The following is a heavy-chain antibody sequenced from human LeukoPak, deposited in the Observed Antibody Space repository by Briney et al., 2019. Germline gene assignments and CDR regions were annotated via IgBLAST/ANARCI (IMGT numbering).Heavy chain of an antibody. V-gene: IGHV3-23*01. J-gene: IGHJ4*02. CDR2: ISDTGDST. CDR1: AVSFGSFG. Sequence: GGSLRLSCAGSAVSFGSFGMIWVRQAPGKGVEWVSAISDTGDSTFYADSVKGRFTISRDNSKNTLYLQMNSLRAEDTAVYYCAKGRIQTYMAPEYWGQGTLVTVSS. CDR3: AKGRIQTYMAPEY. D-gene: IGHD5-18*01.